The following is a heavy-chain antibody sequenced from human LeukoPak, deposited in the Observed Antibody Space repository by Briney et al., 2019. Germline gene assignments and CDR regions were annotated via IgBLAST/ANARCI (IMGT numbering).Heavy chain of an antibody. CDR3: ASGRSYWYHLDY. CDR2: IYAGGGT. CDR1: GFTFSRFW. J-gene: IGHJ4*02. D-gene: IGHD2-8*02. Sequence: GGSLRLSCAASGFTFSRFWIYWVRQAPGKGLEWVSLIYAGGGTYYADSVQGRFSISRHLSKNTVDLQMNSLRLEDTAVYYCASGRSYWYHLDYWGRGTLVTVSS. V-gene: IGHV3-53*04.